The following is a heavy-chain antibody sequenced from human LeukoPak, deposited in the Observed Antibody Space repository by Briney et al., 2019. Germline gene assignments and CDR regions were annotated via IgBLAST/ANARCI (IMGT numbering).Heavy chain of an antibody. J-gene: IGHJ4*02. D-gene: IGHD1-26*01. CDR3: TSWRIVGATREAQRSFDY. CDR2: IRSKANSYAT. CDR1: GFTFSGSA. V-gene: IGHV3-73*01. Sequence: GGSLKLSCAASGFTFSGSAMHWVRQASGKGLEWVGRIRSKANSYATAYAASVKGRFTISRDDSKNTAYPQMNSLKTEDTAVYYCTSWRIVGATREAQRSFDYWGQGTLVTVSS.